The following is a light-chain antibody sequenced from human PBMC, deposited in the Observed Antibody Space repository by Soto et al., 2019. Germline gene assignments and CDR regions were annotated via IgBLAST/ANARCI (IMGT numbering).Light chain of an antibody. J-gene: IGLJ2*01. CDR2: DTS. CDR3: LVSYGGARV. CDR1: TGVVTSGHY. V-gene: IGLV7-46*01. Sequence: QAVVTQEPSLTVSPGGTVTLTCGSSTGVVTSGHYPYWIQQKPGQAPRTLIYDTSDKHSWTPARFSGSLLGGKAALTLSGAQPEDEAEYYGLVSYGGARVFGGGTKLTVL.